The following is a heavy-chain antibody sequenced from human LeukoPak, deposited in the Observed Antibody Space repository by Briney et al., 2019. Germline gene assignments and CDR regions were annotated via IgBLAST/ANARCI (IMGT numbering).Heavy chain of an antibody. CDR1: GFTFSSYW. V-gene: IGHV3-7*01. CDR2: IKQDGSEK. CDR3: ARAWNPSRPNYYYYYGMDV. Sequence: PGGSLRLSCAASGFTFSSYWMSWVRQAPGKGLEWVANIKQDGSEKYYVDSVKGRFTISRDNSKNTLYLQMNSLRAEDTAVYYCARAWNPSRPNYYYYYGMDVWGQGTTVTVSS. D-gene: IGHD1-1*01. J-gene: IGHJ6*02.